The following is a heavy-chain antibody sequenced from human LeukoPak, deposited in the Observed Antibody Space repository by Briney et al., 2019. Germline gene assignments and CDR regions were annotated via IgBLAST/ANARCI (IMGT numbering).Heavy chain of an antibody. J-gene: IGHJ5*02. V-gene: IGHV4-34*01. CDR3: ARGLGDGDYVRGNVDRWFDP. D-gene: IGHD4-17*01. CDR1: GGSFSGYY. Sequence: SETLSLTCAVYGGSFSGYYWSWIRQPPGKGLEWIGEINHSGSTNYNPSLKSRVTISVDTSKNQFSLKLSSVTAADTAVYYCARGLGDGDYVRGNVDRWFDPWGQGTLVTVSS. CDR2: INHSGST.